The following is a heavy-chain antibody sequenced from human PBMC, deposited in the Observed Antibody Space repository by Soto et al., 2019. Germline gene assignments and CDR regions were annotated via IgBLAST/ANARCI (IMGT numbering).Heavy chain of an antibody. CDR1: GYTFTSYY. CDR2: INPSGGST. V-gene: IGHV1-46*01. CDR3: ARELKRWFGELSGYYYYGMDV. J-gene: IGHJ6*02. Sequence: ASVKVSCKASGYTFTSYYMHWVRQAPGQGLEWMGIINPSGGSTSYAQKFQGRVTMTRDTSTSTVYMELSSLRSEDTAVYYCARELKRWFGELSGYYYYGMDVWGQGTTVTVSS. D-gene: IGHD3-10*01.